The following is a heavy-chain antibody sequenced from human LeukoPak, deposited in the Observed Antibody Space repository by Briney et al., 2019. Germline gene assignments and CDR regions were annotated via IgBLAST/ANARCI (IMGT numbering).Heavy chain of an antibody. D-gene: IGHD7-27*01. J-gene: IGHJ4*02. CDR2: ISYDGSNK. CDR3: ARDSHWAFDY. V-gene: IGHV3-30*03. CDR1: GFAFRSFA. Sequence: PGGSLRLSCAASGFAFRSFAMSWVRQAPGKGLEWVAVISYDGSNKYYADSVKGRFTISRDNAKNSLYLQMNSLGAEDTAVYYCARDSHWAFDYWGQGTLVTVSS.